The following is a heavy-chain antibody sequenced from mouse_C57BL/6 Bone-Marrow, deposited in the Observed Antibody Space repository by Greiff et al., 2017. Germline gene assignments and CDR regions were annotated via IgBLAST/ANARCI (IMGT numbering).Heavy chain of an antibody. CDR1: GFTFSSYA. V-gene: IGHV5-4*01. CDR2: ISDGGSYT. CDR3: ARGGYDVDY. Sequence: LVESGGGLVKPGGSLKLSCAASGFTFSSYAMSWVRQTPEKRLEWVATISDGGSYTYYPDNVKGRFTISRDNAKNNLYLQMSHLKSEDTAMYYCARGGYDVDYWGQGTTLTVSS. D-gene: IGHD2-2*01. J-gene: IGHJ2*01.